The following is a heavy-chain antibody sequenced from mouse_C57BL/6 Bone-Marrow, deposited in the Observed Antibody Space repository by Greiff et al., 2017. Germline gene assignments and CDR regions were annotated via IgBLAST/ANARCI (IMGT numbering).Heavy chain of an antibody. CDR2: INPNNGGT. J-gene: IGHJ3*01. CDR1: GYTFTDYY. V-gene: IGHV1-26*01. D-gene: IGHD2-1*01. Sequence: EVQLQQSGPELVKPGASVKISCKASGYTFTDYYMNWVKQSHGKSLEWIGDINPNNGGTSYNQKFKGKATLTVDKSSSTAYLELRSLTSADSAVYYCARDGNYVGWFAYWGQGTVVTVSA. CDR3: ARDGNYVGWFAY.